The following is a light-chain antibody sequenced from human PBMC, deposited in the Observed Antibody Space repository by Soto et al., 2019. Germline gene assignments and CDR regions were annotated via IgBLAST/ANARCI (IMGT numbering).Light chain of an antibody. Sequence: EIVMTQSPATLSVSPGERATLSCRPSQSVSSNLAWYQQKPGQAPRLLIYGASNRATGIPARFSGSGSGTDFTLTISSLEPEDFAVYYCQQRSNWPWTFGQGTKVDIK. J-gene: IGKJ1*01. V-gene: IGKV3-11*01. CDR2: GAS. CDR1: QSVSSN. CDR3: QQRSNWPWT.